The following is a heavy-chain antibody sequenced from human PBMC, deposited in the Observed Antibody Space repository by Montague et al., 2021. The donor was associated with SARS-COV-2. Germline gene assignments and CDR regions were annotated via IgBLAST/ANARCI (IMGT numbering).Heavy chain of an antibody. Sequence: SETLSLTCAVYGGSFSGYYWSWIRQPPGKGLEWIGEIHHSGSTNYNPSLKSRVTISVDTSKNQFSLKLSSVTAADTAVYYCARGITVTNLFYYYYGMDVWGQGTTVTVSS. V-gene: IGHV4-34*01. J-gene: IGHJ6*02. CDR3: ARGITVTNLFYYYYGMDV. CDR1: GGSFSGYY. CDR2: IHHSGST. D-gene: IGHD4-11*01.